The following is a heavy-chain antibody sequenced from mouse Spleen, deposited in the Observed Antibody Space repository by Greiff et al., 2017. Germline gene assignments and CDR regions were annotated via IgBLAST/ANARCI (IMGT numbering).Heavy chain of an antibody. CDR2: ISSGSSTI. J-gene: IGHJ3*01. CDR3: ARPPYYRYAWFAY. D-gene: IGHD2-14*01. CDR1: GFTFSDYG. Sequence: EVKVVESGGGLVKPGGSLKLSCAASGFTFSDYGMHWVRQAPEKGLEWVAYISSGSSTIYYADTVKGRFTISRDNAKNTLFLQMTSLRSEDTAMYYCARPPYYRYAWFAYWGQGTLVTVSA. V-gene: IGHV5-17*01.